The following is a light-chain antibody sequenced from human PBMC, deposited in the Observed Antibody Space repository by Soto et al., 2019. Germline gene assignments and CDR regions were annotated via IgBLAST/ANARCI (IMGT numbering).Light chain of an antibody. CDR3: QQYNWWPWT. V-gene: IGKV3-20*01. Sequence: EIVLTQSPGTLSLSPGERATLSCRASQTLSDIFLAWFQQKPGQSPRLLIYNIYTRATGIPDRISGSGSGTDYTLTISRLEPEDFAVYYCQQYNWWPWTFGQGTKVETK. CDR1: QTLSDIF. J-gene: IGKJ1*01. CDR2: NIY.